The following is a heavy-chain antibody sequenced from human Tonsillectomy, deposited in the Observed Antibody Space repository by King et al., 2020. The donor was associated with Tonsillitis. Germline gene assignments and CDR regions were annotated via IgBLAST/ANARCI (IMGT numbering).Heavy chain of an antibody. V-gene: IGHV3-30*01. D-gene: IGHD2-15*01. J-gene: IGHJ5*01. CDR2: ISYDGSNK. Sequence: VQLVESGGGVVQPGRSLRLSCAASGFTFSSYAMHWVRQAPGKGREWVAVISYDGSNKYYADSVKGRYTISRDNSKNTLDMQMNSLRAEDTAGYYCARDTVRVGGFDSWGQGTLVTVSS. CDR1: GFTFSSYA. CDR3: ARDTVRVGGFDS.